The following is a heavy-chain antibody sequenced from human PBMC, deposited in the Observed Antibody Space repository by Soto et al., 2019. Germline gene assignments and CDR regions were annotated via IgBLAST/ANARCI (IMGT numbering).Heavy chain of an antibody. CDR1: GYNLRDYG. CDR2: ISGDNVNR. D-gene: IGHD6-13*01. Sequence: ASVKVSCKAHGYNLRDYGVSWLRQAPGQGFEWMGWISGDNVNRRSSQRFQDRLTLTTDTSTNTAFLEARSLRSDDTAVYYCGREGQQLAQEQYFQFNGVDVWGQGTSVTVSS. V-gene: IGHV1-18*01. J-gene: IGHJ6*02. CDR3: GREGQQLAQEQYFQFNGVDV.